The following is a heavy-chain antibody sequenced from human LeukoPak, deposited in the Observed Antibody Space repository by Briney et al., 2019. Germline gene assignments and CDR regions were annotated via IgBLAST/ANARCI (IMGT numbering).Heavy chain of an antibody. V-gene: IGHV4-61*01. CDR3: ARVGSIAVAGCFDY. J-gene: IGHJ4*02. D-gene: IGHD6-19*01. CDR1: GGSVSSGSYY. CDR2: IYYSGST. Sequence: ASETLSLTCTVSGGSVSSGSYYWSWIRQPPGKGLEWIGYIYYSGSTNYNPSLKSRVTISVDTSKNQFSLKLSSVTAADTAVYYCARVGSIAVAGCFDYWGQGTLVTVSS.